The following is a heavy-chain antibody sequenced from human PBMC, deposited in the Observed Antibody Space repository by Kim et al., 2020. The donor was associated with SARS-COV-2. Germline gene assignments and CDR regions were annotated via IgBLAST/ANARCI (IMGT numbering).Heavy chain of an antibody. CDR2: DT. CDR3: ARTSIAAVRD. D-gene: IGHD6-13*01. Sequence: DTRYSPSFQGQVTISADKSISTAYLQWSSLKASDTAMYYCARTSIAAVRDWGQGTLVTVSS. J-gene: IGHJ4*02. V-gene: IGHV5-51*01.